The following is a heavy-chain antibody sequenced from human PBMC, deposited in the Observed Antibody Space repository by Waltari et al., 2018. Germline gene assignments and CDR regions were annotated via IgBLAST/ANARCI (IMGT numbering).Heavy chain of an antibody. CDR1: GFTFSSYG. CDR3: ARERFGGKGDY. Sequence: QVQLVESGGGVVQPGRSLRLSCAASGFTFSSYGMHWVRQAPGKGLEWVAVIGYDGSNKYYADSVQGRLTISRDNSKNTLYLQMNSLRAEDTAVYYCARERFGGKGDYWGQGTLVTVSS. V-gene: IGHV3-33*01. CDR2: IGYDGSNK. D-gene: IGHD3-10*01. J-gene: IGHJ4*02.